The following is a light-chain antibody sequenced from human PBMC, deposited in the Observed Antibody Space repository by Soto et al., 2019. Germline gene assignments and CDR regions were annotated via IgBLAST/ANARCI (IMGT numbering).Light chain of an antibody. Sequence: DIRMTQSPSSLSAFVGDTVTITCRASQDIIYYLAWYQQKPGKIPKLLIHSASTLQTGVQSRFSGTGSVTLFTLTINNLQPEDVATYYCQQYNSAPNTFGQGSRLEIK. CDR3: QQYNSAPNT. J-gene: IGKJ2*01. CDR2: SAS. V-gene: IGKV1-27*01. CDR1: QDIIYY.